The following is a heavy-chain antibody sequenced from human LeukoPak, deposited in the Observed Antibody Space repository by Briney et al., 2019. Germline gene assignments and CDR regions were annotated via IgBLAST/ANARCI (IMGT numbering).Heavy chain of an antibody. D-gene: IGHD6-19*01. V-gene: IGHV3-9*01. J-gene: IGHJ6*02. Sequence: GGSLRLSCAASGFTFDDYAMHWVRQALGKGLEWVSGISWNSGSIGYADSVKGRFTISRDNAKNSLYLQMNSLRAEDTALYYCAKDLAVALIYYYGMDVWGQGTTVTVSS. CDR1: GFTFDDYA. CDR3: AKDLAVALIYYYGMDV. CDR2: ISWNSGSI.